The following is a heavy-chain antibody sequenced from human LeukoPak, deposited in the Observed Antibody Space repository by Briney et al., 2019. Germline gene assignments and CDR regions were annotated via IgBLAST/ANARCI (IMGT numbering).Heavy chain of an antibody. D-gene: IGHD3-9*01. CDR3: ASGRYFDWVFDY. Sequence: SETLSLTCAAYGGSFSGYYWSWIRQPPGKGLEWIGEINHSGSTNYNPSLKSRVTISVDTSKNQFSLKLSSVTAADTAVYYCASGRYFDWVFDYWGQGTLVTVSS. CDR2: INHSGST. V-gene: IGHV4-34*01. J-gene: IGHJ4*02. CDR1: GGSFSGYY.